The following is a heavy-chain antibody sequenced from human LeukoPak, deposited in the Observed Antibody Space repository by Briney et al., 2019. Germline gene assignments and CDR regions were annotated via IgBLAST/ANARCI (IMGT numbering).Heavy chain of an antibody. V-gene: IGHV3-66*01. D-gene: IGHD3-10*01. CDR1: GFNVSSNY. CDR3: ARDLYFGELLGGVDP. Sequence: GGSLRLSCAASGFNVSSNYMSWVRQAPGKGLEWVSVIYSDGSTYYADSVKGRFTISRDNSKNTLYLQMNSLRAEDTAVYYCARDLYFGELLGGVDPWGQGTLVTVSS. CDR2: IYSDGST. J-gene: IGHJ5*02.